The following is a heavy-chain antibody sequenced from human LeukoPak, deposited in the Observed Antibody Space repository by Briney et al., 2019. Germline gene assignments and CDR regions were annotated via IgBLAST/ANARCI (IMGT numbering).Heavy chain of an antibody. J-gene: IGHJ3*02. CDR3: ARHQYYYDSSGYYYGAFDI. Sequence: SVNVFCRASGGPLSSYALRWVRRPRGQGLECMRRIIPIFGTANYAQKLQGRVTITTDESTSTAYMELSSLRSEDTAVYYCARHQYYYDSSGYYYGAFDIWGQGTMVTVSS. D-gene: IGHD3-22*01. CDR1: GGPLSSYA. V-gene: IGHV1-69*05. CDR2: IIPIFGTA.